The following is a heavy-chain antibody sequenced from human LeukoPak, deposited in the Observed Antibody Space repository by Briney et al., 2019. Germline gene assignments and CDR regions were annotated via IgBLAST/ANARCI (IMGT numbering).Heavy chain of an antibody. J-gene: IGHJ4*02. CDR2: NSSSSGGTI. CDR1: GFIFSGHG. CDR3: ARDRGYCSGGTCYASFDH. D-gene: IGHD2-15*01. V-gene: IGHV3-48*01. Sequence: GGSLTLSCAAPGFIFSGHGMNWGRQAPGKGLEFILFNSSSSGGTIYYADSVKGRFTISRDNAKNSVYLQMNSLRAEDTAVYYCARDRGYCSGGTCYASFDHWGQGTLVTVSS.